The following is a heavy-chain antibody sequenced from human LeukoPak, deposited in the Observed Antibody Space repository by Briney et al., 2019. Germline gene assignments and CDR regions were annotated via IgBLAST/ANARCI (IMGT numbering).Heavy chain of an antibody. CDR1: GFTFSSYS. CDR3: ARATTVRGIGDAFDI. J-gene: IGHJ3*02. V-gene: IGHV3-48*04. CDR2: ISSSSSTI. Sequence: GGSLRLSCAASGFTFSSYSMNWVRQAPGKGLEWVSYISSSSSTIYYADSVKGRFTISRDNAKNSLYLQMNSLRAEDTAVYYCARATTVRGIGDAFDIWGQGTMVTVSS. D-gene: IGHD3-10*01.